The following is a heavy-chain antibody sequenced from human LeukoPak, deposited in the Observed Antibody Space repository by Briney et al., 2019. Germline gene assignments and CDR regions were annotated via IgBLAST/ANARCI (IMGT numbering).Heavy chain of an antibody. CDR1: GGSFSGYY. CDR2: IFHSGDT. CDR3: ARDQLGDAVDI. Sequence: SETLSLTCAVYGGSFSGYYWSWIRQPPGKGLEWIGEIFHSGDTNYNPSLESRVTISVDKSKNQFSLRLNSVTAADTAVYYCARDQLGDAVDIWGQGTMVTVSS. D-gene: IGHD3-16*01. V-gene: IGHV4-34*12. J-gene: IGHJ3*02.